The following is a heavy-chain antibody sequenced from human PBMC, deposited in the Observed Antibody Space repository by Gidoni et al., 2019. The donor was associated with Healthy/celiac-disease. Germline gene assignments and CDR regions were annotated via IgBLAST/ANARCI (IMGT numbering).Heavy chain of an antibody. CDR3: ARGIAVRLSYFDS. CDR2: TYYRSKWYN. Sequence: HVQLQQSGPGLVKPSQTLSLTCAISGDSISHNSAAWNWIRQSSSRGLEWLGRTYYRSKWYNEYAVSVKSRITINPATSKNQFSLQLMSVISEDTAVYYCARGIAVRLSYFDSWGQGTLVTVSS. V-gene: IGHV6-1*01. CDR1: GDSISHNSAA. J-gene: IGHJ4*02. D-gene: IGHD6-19*01.